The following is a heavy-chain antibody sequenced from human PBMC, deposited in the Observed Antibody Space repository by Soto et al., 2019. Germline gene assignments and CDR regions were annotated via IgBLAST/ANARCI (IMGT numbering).Heavy chain of an antibody. V-gene: IGHV1-18*01. CDR1: GYTFTSYG. CDR3: ARAMGIAARPDAYYYYGMDV. Sequence: ASVKVSCKASGYTFTSYGISWVRQAPGQGLEWRGWISAYKGNTNYAQKLQGRVTMTTDTSTSTAYMELRSLRSDDAAVYYCARAMGIAARPDAYYYYGMDVWGQGTTVTVSS. CDR2: ISAYKGNT. J-gene: IGHJ6*02. D-gene: IGHD6-6*01.